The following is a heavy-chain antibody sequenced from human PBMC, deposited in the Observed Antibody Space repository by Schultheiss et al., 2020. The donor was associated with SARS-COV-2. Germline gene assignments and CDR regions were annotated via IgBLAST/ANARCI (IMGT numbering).Heavy chain of an antibody. Sequence: ASVKVSCKASGYTFFTFGMSWVRQAPGQGLEWVGWISAYNGNTNYAQKLQGRVTMTTDTSTSTAYMELSRLRSDDTAVYYCARDKKVVAPTVFGMDVWGQGTTVTVSS. V-gene: IGHV1-18*01. CDR2: ISAYNGNT. D-gene: IGHD2-15*01. CDR1: GYTFFTFG. CDR3: ARDKKVVAPTVFGMDV. J-gene: IGHJ6*02.